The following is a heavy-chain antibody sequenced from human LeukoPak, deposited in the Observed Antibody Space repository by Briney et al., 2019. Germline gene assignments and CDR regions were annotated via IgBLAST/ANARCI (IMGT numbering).Heavy chain of an antibody. V-gene: IGHV4-59*08. CDR3: TRRVAITGTPKAYFDY. J-gene: IGHJ4*02. Sequence: PSETLSLTCSVSGGSISGYYWSWIRQPPGKELEWIGYVYYSENTKYNPSLESRVTISLDTSKNQFSLRLNSGTTADTAVYFCTRRVAITGTPKAYFDYWGQGILVTVSS. CDR1: GGSISGYY. CDR2: VYYSENT. D-gene: IGHD1-20*01.